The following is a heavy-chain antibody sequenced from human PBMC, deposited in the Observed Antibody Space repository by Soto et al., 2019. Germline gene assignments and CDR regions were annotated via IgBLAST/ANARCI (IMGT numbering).Heavy chain of an antibody. CDR3: AKDSEEDYGDYDYYFDY. CDR2: ISGSGGST. V-gene: IGHV3-23*01. D-gene: IGHD4-17*01. J-gene: IGHJ4*02. Sequence: GSLRLSCAASGFTFSSYAMSWVRQAPGKGLEWVSGISGSGGSTYYADFVKGRFTISRDNFKNTLYLQMNTLRAEDTAVYYCAKDSEEDYGDYDYYFDYWGQGTLVTVSS. CDR1: GFTFSSYA.